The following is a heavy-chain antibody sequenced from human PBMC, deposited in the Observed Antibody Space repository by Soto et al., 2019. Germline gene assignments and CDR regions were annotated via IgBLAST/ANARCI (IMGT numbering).Heavy chain of an antibody. D-gene: IGHD3-10*01. Sequence: PGGSLRLSCAASGFSFSIYTMTWVRQAPGKGLEWVSSISGSGGSTYYADFVKGRFTISRDNFKNTLYMQMNSLRDEDTAVYFCAKYRDSGLASSNDYWGQGTPVTVSS. CDR2: ISGSGGST. CDR3: AKYRDSGLASSNDY. J-gene: IGHJ4*02. CDR1: GFSFSIYT. V-gene: IGHV3-23*01.